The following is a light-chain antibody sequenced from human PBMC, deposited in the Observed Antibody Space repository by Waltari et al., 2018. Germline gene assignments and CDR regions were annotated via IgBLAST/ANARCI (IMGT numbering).Light chain of an antibody. CDR3: QQRTSWPPT. CDR1: PGVSSY. V-gene: IGKV3-11*01. Sequence: EIVLTQPPATLSLSPGERATLSCRTSPGVSSYLGWCQQKPCQAPRLRIYDACNRATGIPARFSGSGSGTDFTLAISSLETEDFAVYYCQQRTSWPPTFGQGTKVEIK. J-gene: IGKJ1*01. CDR2: DAC.